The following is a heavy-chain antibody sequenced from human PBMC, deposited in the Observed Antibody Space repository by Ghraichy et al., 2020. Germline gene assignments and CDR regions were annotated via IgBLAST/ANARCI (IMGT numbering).Heavy chain of an antibody. CDR1: GFTFSSYA. CDR2: ISGSGGST. J-gene: IGHJ3*02. Sequence: GGSLRLSCAASGFTFSSYAMSWVRQAPGKGLEWVSAISGSGGSTYYADSVKGRFTISRDNSKNTLYLQMNSLRAEDTAVYYCAKNGKLRFLEWLLFRDAFDIWGQGTMVTVSS. CDR3: AKNGKLRFLEWLLFRDAFDI. D-gene: IGHD3-3*01. V-gene: IGHV3-23*01.